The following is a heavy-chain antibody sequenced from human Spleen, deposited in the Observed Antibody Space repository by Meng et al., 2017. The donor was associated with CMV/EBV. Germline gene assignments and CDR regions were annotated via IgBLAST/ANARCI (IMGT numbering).Heavy chain of an antibody. CDR3: ARDRRGWFDP. CDR2: IYYSGGT. CDR1: GGSISSGEYY. J-gene: IGHJ5*02. V-gene: IGHV4-30-4*08. Sequence: TCTVSGGSISSGEYYWSWLRQPPGKGLEWIGFIYYSGGTYYNPSLKSRVTISVDTSKNQFSLKLTSVTAADTAVYHCARDRRGWFDPWGQGTLVTVSS.